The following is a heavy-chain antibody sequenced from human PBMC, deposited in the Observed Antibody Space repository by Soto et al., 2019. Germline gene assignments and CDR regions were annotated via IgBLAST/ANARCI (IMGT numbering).Heavy chain of an antibody. CDR2: IYTSGST. D-gene: IGHD1-26*01. CDR3: ARDLSLGATSGRLFDY. Sequence: SETLSLTCTVSGGSISSYYWSWIRQPAGKGLEWIGRIYTSGSTNYNPSLKSRVTMSVDTSKNQFSLKLSSVTAADTAVYYCARDLSLGATSGRLFDYWGQGTLVTVSS. J-gene: IGHJ4*02. CDR1: GGSISSYY. V-gene: IGHV4-4*07.